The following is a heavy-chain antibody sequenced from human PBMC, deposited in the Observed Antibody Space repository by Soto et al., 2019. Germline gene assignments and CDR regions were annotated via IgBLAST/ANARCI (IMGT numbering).Heavy chain of an antibody. J-gene: IGHJ5*02. Sequence: SETLSLTCTVSGGSISSSSYYWGWIRQPPGKGLEWIGSIYYSGSTYYNPSLKSRVTISVDTSKNQFSLKLSSVTAADTAVYYCARHVIKITIFGVVILWYNWFDPWGQGTLVTVSS. V-gene: IGHV4-39*01. D-gene: IGHD3-3*01. CDR1: GGSISSSSYY. CDR2: IYYSGST. CDR3: ARHVIKITIFGVVILWYNWFDP.